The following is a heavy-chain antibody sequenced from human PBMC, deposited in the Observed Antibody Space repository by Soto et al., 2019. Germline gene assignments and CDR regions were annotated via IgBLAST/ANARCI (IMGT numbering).Heavy chain of an antibody. D-gene: IGHD2-15*01. Sequence: TLSLTCTVSGGSISSGGYYWSWIRQHPGKGLEWIGYIYYSGSTYYNPSLKSRVTISVDTSKNQFSLKLSSVTAADTAVYYCARIVVVVAATGASYNWFDPWGQGTLVTVSS. J-gene: IGHJ5*02. CDR2: IYYSGST. CDR3: ARIVVVVAATGASYNWFDP. CDR1: GGSISSGGYY. V-gene: IGHV4-31*03.